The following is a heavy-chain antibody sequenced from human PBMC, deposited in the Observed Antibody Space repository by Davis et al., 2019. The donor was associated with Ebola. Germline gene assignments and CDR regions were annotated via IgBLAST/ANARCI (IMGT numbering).Heavy chain of an antibody. CDR2: ITART. CDR3: AKSGKNYDSSGYYWFDY. V-gene: IGHV3-23*01. Sequence: GESLKISCAASGFTFSSSAMTWVRQAPGKGLEWVSSITARTYYADSVKGRFTISRDNSKSTLYLQMNSLRAEDTAIYYCAKSGKNYDSSGYYWFDYWGQGTLLTVSS. J-gene: IGHJ4*02. D-gene: IGHD3-22*01. CDR1: GFTFSSSA.